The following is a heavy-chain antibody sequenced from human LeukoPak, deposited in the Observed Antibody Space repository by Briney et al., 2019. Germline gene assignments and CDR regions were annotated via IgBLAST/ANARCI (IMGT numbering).Heavy chain of an antibody. CDR2: IYSGGST. D-gene: IGHD1-26*01. CDR1: GFTVSSNY. Sequence: PGGSLRLSCAASGFTVSSNYMSWVRQAPGKGLEWVSVIYSGGSTYYADSVKGRFTISRHNSKNTLYLQMNSLRAEDTAVYYCARENLYSGSYLSYYGMDVWGQGTTVTVSS. J-gene: IGHJ6*02. V-gene: IGHV3-53*04. CDR3: ARENLYSGSYLSYYGMDV.